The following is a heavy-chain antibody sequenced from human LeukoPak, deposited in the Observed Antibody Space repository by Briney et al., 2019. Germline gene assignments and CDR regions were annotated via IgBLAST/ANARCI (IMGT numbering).Heavy chain of an antibody. J-gene: IGHJ5*02. CDR3: ARDEEDP. Sequence: SETLSLTCTVSGYSISGGYYWGWIRQPPGKGLEWIGSIYHSGSTYYNPSLKSRVTISVDTSKNQFSLKLNSVTAADTAVYYCARDEEDPWGQGTLVTVSS. CDR1: GYSISGGYY. CDR2: IYHSGST. V-gene: IGHV4-38-2*02.